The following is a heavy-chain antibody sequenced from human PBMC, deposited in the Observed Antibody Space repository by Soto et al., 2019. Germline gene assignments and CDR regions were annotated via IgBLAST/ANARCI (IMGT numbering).Heavy chain of an antibody. V-gene: IGHV3-23*01. CDR1: GFTFSSFA. D-gene: IGHD6-19*01. J-gene: IGHJ5*02. Sequence: EVQLLESGGGLVQPGGSLRLSCAASGFTFSSFAMSWVRQAPGKGLEWVSAIGSRGDSTYYADSVKGGFPISRDNSKNTLYLQMNSLRAEDTAVYYCAKDLIYGYNSGCPFDPWGQGTLVTVSS. CDR3: AKDLIYGYNSGCPFDP. CDR2: IGSRGDST.